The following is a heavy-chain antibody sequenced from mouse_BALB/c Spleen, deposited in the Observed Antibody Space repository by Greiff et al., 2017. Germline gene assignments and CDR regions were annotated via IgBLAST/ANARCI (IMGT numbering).Heavy chain of an antibody. CDR2: ISSGGSYT. Sequence: EVQLVESGGGLVKPGGSLKLSCAASGFTFSSYAMSWVRQTPEKRLEWVATISSGGSYTYYPDSVKGRFTISRDNAKNTLYLQMSSLRSEDTAMYYCARHYYYGSSYYYAMDYWGQGTSVTVSS. CDR3: ARHYYYGSSYYYAMDY. CDR1: GFTFSSYA. V-gene: IGHV5-9-3*01. J-gene: IGHJ4*01. D-gene: IGHD1-1*01.